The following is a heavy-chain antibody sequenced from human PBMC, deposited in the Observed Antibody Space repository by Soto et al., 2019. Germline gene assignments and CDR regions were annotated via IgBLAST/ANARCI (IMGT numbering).Heavy chain of an antibody. D-gene: IGHD5-12*01. CDR2: ISSSSSYT. CDR3: ARDRASSDIVATIAY. Sequence: GGSLRLSCAASGFTFSDYYMSWIRQAPGKGLEWVSYISSSSSYTNYADSVKGRFTISRDNAKNSLYLQMNSLRAEDTAVYYCARDRASSDIVATIAYWGQGTLVTVSS. V-gene: IGHV3-11*06. J-gene: IGHJ4*02. CDR1: GFTFSDYY.